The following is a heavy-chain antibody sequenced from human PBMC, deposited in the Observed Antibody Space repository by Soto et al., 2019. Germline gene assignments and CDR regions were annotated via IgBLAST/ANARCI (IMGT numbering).Heavy chain of an antibody. V-gene: IGHV4-30-2*01. J-gene: IGHJ4*02. CDR1: GGSISSGGYS. CDR3: ARVRREYDNSGPVDY. Sequence: SETLSLTCAVSGGSISSGGYSWNWIRQPPGKGLEWIGYIYYGGSTYYNPSLQSRVTMSVDRSRNQFSLKLNSVTAADTAVYYCARVRREYDNSGPVDYWGQGTLVTVSS. CDR2: IYYGGST. D-gene: IGHD3-22*01.